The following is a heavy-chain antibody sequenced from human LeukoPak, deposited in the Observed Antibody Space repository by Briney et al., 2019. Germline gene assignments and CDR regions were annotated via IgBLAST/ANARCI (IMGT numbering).Heavy chain of an antibody. J-gene: IGHJ4*02. V-gene: IGHV3-23*01. CDR3: VKDDGWVQYAN. CDR2: IRTDGVTT. CDR1: GFTFSSHW. Sequence: GGSLRLSCAASGFTFSSHWMHWVRQAPGKGLEWVSGIRTDGVTTYYADSVKGRFIISRDNSKNTVYLQMNSLSAEDAAVYYCVKDDGWVQYANWGQGTLVTVSS. D-gene: IGHD5-24*01.